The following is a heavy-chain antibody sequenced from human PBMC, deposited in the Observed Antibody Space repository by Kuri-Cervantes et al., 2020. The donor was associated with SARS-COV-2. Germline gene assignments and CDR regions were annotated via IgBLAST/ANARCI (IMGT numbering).Heavy chain of an antibody. D-gene: IGHD5-24*01. CDR2: ISYDGSNK. J-gene: IGHJ1*01. V-gene: IGHV3-30*18. Sequence: GGSLRLSCAASGFTFSSYGRHWVRQAPGKGLEWVAVISYDGSNKYYADSVKGRFTISRDNSKNTLYLQMNSLRAEDSAVYYCAKDHRDGYNAEYFQHWGQGTLVTVSS. CDR3: AKDHRDGYNAEYFQH. CDR1: GFTFSSYG.